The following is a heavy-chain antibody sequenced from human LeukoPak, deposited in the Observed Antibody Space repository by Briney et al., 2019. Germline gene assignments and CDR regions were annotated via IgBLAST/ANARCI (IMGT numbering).Heavy chain of an antibody. J-gene: IGHJ4*02. CDR2: ISKDGSDK. CDR1: GFTFSDYA. CDR3: ARGVYANNYYFDC. Sequence: GGSLRLSCAASGFTFSDYAMHWVRQAPGKGLEWVAVISKDGSDKYYPGSVRGRFTISRDNSKNTIYLQMNSLRAEDTAVYYCARGVYANNYYFDCWGQGTLATVSS. V-gene: IGHV3-30-3*01. D-gene: IGHD1-1*01.